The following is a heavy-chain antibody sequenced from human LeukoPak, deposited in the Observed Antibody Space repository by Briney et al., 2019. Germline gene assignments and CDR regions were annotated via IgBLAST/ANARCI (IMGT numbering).Heavy chain of an antibody. CDR2: IWYDGSNK. CDR3: ARPDAADYFDY. CDR1: GFTFSSYG. Sequence: GGSLRLSCAASGFTFSSYGMHWIRQAPGKGLEWVAVIWYDGSNKYYADSVKGRFTISRDNSKNTLYLQMNSLRAEDTAVYYCARPDAADYFDYWGQGTLVTVSS. J-gene: IGHJ4*02. V-gene: IGHV3-33*01.